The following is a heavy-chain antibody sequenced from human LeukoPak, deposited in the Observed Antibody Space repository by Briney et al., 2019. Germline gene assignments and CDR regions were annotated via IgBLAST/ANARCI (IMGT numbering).Heavy chain of an antibody. CDR3: AGTILPDYYDSSGYSSSFGY. CDR1: GGSISSGGYY. D-gene: IGHD3-22*01. Sequence: PSQTLSLTCTVSGGSISSGGYYWSWIRQHPRKGLEWIGYIYYSGSTYYNPSLKSRVTISVDTSKNQFSLKLSSVTAADTAVYYCAGTILPDYYDSSGYSSSFGYWGQGTLVTVSS. CDR2: IYYSGST. V-gene: IGHV4-31*03. J-gene: IGHJ4*02.